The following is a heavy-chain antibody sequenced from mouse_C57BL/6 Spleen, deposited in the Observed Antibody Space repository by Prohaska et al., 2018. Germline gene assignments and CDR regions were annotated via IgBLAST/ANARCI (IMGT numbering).Heavy chain of an antibody. J-gene: IGHJ2*01. Sequence: EVQLQQSGPELVKPGASVKISCKASGYTFTDYYMNWVKQSHGKSLEWIGDINPNNGGTSYNQKFKGKGTLTVSKSTSTAYMELRSLTSEDSAVYYCASESNYSYFDYWGQGTTLTVSS. CDR1: GYTFTDYY. CDR2: INPNNGGT. CDR3: ASESNYSYFDY. V-gene: IGHV1-26*01. D-gene: IGHD2-5*01.